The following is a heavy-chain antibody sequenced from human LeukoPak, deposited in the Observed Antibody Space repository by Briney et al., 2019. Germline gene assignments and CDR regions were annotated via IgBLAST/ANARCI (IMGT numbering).Heavy chain of an antibody. V-gene: IGHV3-48*04. J-gene: IGHJ4*02. CDR2: ISSSGSTI. CDR3: ARGDYYGSGSYGY. CDR1: GFTFSSYG. Sequence: GGSLRLSCAASGFTFSSYGIHWVRQAPGKGLEWVSYISSSGSTIYYADSVKGRFTISRDNAKNSLYLQMNSLRAEDTAVYYCARGDYYGSGSYGYWGQGTLVTVSS. D-gene: IGHD3-10*01.